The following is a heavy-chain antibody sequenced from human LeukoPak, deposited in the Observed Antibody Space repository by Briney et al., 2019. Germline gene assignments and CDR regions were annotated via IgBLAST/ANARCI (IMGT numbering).Heavy chain of an antibody. D-gene: IGHD3/OR15-3a*01. CDR1: GFTFSSYS. CDR2: IKSKTDGGTT. V-gene: IGHV3-15*01. Sequence: SGGSLRLSCAASGFTFSSYSMNWVRQAPGKGLEWVGRIKSKTDGGTTDYAAPVKGRFTISRDDSKNTLYLQMNSLKTEDTAVYYCTTDPWAGYYRTPNYFDYWGQGTLVTVSS. CDR3: TTDPWAGYYRTPNYFDY. J-gene: IGHJ4*02.